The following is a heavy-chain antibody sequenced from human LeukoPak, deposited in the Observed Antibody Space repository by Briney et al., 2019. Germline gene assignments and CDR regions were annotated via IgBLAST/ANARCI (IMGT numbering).Heavy chain of an antibody. CDR3: ARNYYDSSGYLDYYGMDV. V-gene: IGHV1-69*04. CDR2: IIPILGIA. CDR1: GGTFSSYA. D-gene: IGHD3-22*01. Sequence: SVKVSCKASGGTFSSYAISWVRQAPGQGLEWMGRIIPILGIANYAQKFQGRVTITADKSTSTAYMELSSLRSEDTAVYYCARNYYDSSGYLDYYGMDVWGQGTTVTVSS. J-gene: IGHJ6*02.